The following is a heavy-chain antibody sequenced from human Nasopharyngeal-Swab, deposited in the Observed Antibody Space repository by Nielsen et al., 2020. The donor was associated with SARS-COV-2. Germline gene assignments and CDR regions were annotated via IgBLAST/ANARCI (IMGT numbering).Heavy chain of an antibody. V-gene: IGHV3-23*01. Sequence: GVSLRLSCAASGFTFSSYAMSWVRQAPGKGLEWVSAISGSGGSTYYADSVKGRFTISRDNSKNTLYLQMNSLRAEDTAVYYCAKGGRIAVAGNAGGQGTLVTVSS. CDR1: GFTFSSYA. D-gene: IGHD6-19*01. CDR2: ISGSGGST. CDR3: AKGGRIAVAGNA. J-gene: IGHJ4*02.